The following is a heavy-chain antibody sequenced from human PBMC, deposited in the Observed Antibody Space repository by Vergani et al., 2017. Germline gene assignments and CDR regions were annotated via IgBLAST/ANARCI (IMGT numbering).Heavy chain of an antibody. D-gene: IGHD3-22*01. V-gene: IGHV4-30-2*01. CDR1: GGSISSGGYS. J-gene: IGHJ2*01. Sequence: QLQLQESGSGLVKPSQTLSLTCAVSGGSISSGGYSWSWIRQPRGKGLEWIGYIYHSGSTYYNPSLKSRVTISVDRSKNQFSLKLSSVTAADTAVYYCARARYYYDSSGYYPYWYFDLWGRGTLVTVSS. CDR3: ARARYYYDSSGYYPYWYFDL. CDR2: IYHSGST.